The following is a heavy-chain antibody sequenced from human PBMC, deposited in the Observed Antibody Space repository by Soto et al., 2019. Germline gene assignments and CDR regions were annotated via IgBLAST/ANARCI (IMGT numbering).Heavy chain of an antibody. V-gene: IGHV2-5*02. CDR3: AHSLIGYYYDSSCSNWFDT. J-gene: IGHJ5*02. CDR2: IYWDDDK. CDR1: GFSLSPSGVG. D-gene: IGHD3-22*01. Sequence: QITLKESGPTLVKPTQTLTLTCTFSGFSLSPSGVGVGLIRQPPGKALDWLALIYWDDDKRYSPSLKSRLTITKDTSKNQVVLTLTNMDPVDTATYYCAHSLIGYYYDSSCSNWFDTWGQGTQVTVSS.